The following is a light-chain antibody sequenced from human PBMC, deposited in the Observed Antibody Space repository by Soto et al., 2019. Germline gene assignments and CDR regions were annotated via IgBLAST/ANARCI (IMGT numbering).Light chain of an antibody. Sequence: AIQLTQSPSSLSASVRDRVAIACRASQGISSALAWYQQKPGKAPKLLIYDASSLESGVPSRFSGSGSGTDFTLTISSLQPEDFATYYCQQFNSYPFTFGPGTKLDIK. CDR2: DAS. J-gene: IGKJ3*01. CDR3: QQFNSYPFT. V-gene: IGKV1-13*02. CDR1: QGISSA.